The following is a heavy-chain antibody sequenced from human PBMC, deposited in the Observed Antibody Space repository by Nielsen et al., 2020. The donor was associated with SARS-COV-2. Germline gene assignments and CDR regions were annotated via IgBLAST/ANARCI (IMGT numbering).Heavy chain of an antibody. J-gene: IGHJ4*02. CDR1: GFTFSSYS. V-gene: IGHV3-48*04. CDR2: ISSSSSTI. CDR3: ARLGTDYGDGELSY. D-gene: IGHD4-17*01. Sequence: GESLKISCAASGFTFSSYSMNWVRQAPGKGLEWVSYISSSSSTIYYADSVKGRFTISRDNAKNSLYLQMNSLRAEDAAVYYCARLGTDYGDGELSYWGQGTLVTVSS.